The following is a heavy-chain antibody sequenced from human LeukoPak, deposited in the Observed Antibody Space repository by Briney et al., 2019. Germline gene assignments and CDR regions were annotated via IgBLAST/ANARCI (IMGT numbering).Heavy chain of an antibody. CDR2: IYPGDSET. CDR1: GYSFTIYW. J-gene: IGHJ5*02. Sequence: GESLKISCKGSGYSFTIYWIAWVRQMPGKGLEWMGIIYPGDSETRYSPSFEGQVTISADKSIGTAYLQWSSLKASDTAMYYCARYSSSWYQGGWFDPWGQGTLVTVSS. D-gene: IGHD6-13*01. V-gene: IGHV5-51*01. CDR3: ARYSSSWYQGGWFDP.